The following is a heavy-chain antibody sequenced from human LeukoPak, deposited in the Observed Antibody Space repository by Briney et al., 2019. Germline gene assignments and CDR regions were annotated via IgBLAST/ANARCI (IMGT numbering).Heavy chain of an antibody. CDR2: ISSGSSTI. J-gene: IGHJ4*02. V-gene: IGHV3-48*01. Sequence: GGSLRLSCAASGFTFSSYSMNWVRQAPGKGLEWISYISSGSSTIYYADPVKGRFTISRDNAKNSLYLQMNSLRAEDTAVYYCARVLHKRNYDSSDYYGYWGQGTLVTVSS. D-gene: IGHD3-22*01. CDR3: ARVLHKRNYDSSDYYGY. CDR1: GFTFSSYS.